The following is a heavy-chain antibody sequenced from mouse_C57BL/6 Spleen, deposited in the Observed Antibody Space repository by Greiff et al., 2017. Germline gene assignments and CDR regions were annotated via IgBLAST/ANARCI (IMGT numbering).Heavy chain of an antibody. J-gene: IGHJ2*01. CDR1: GFTFSSYA. CDR2: ISDGGSYT. Sequence: EVHLVESGGGLVKPGGSLKLSCAASGFTFSSYAMSWVRQTPEKRLEWVATISDGGSYTYYPDNVKGRFTISRDNAQNNLYLQMSHLKSEDTAMYYCARERMVTGFDYWGQGTTLTVSS. V-gene: IGHV5-4*01. CDR3: ARERMVTGFDY. D-gene: IGHD2-2*01.